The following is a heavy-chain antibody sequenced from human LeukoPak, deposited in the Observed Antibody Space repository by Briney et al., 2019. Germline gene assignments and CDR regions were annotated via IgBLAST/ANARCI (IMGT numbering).Heavy chain of an antibody. V-gene: IGHV1-24*01. Sequence: GASVKVSCKVSGYTLTELSMHWVRQAPGKGLEWMGGFDPEDGETIYAQTFQGSVTMPEDTSTDTAYLELSSLGSEDTAVYYCATDRHRIAVAGDDYWGQGTLVTVSS. D-gene: IGHD6-19*01. CDR1: GYTLTELS. CDR3: ATDRHRIAVAGDDY. CDR2: FDPEDGET. J-gene: IGHJ4*02.